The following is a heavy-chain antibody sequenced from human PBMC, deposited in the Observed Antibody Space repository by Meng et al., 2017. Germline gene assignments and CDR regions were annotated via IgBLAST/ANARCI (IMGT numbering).Heavy chain of an antibody. CDR2: IYPGDSDT. CDR1: GYSFTSYW. D-gene: IGHD3-10*01. Sequence: GESLKISCTGSGYSFTSYWIGWVRQMPGKGLEWMAIIYPGDSDTRYRASFQGQVTISADKSSSTAYLQLSSLKASDTAMYYCARHVGDFDYGSGRYGVPDVWGQGTMVTVSS. CDR3: ARHVGDFDYGSGRYGVPDV. J-gene: IGHJ6*02. V-gene: IGHV5-51*01.